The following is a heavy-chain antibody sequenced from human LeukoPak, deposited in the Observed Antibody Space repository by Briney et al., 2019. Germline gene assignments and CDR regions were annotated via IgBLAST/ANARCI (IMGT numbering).Heavy chain of an antibody. J-gene: IGHJ3*02. Sequence: SETLSLTCTVSGGSISSYYWSWIRQPPGKGLEWIGYIYYSGSTNYNPSLKSRVTISVDTSKNQFSLKLSSVTAADTAVCYCARGFGSGSPADAFDIWGQGTMVTVSS. V-gene: IGHV4-59*12. CDR2: IYYSGST. CDR1: GGSISSYY. D-gene: IGHD3-10*01. CDR3: ARGFGSGSPADAFDI.